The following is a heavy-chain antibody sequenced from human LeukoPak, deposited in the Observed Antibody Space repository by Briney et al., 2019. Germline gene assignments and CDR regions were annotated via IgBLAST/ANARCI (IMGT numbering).Heavy chain of an antibody. CDR1: GGTFSSYA. J-gene: IGHJ4*02. V-gene: IGHV1-69*06. CDR3: ARGRYFGWLLQNYYFDY. CDR2: TIPIFGTA. D-gene: IGHD3-9*01. Sequence: ASVKVSCKASGGTFSSYAISWVRQAPGQGLEWMGGTIPIFGTANYAQKFQGRVTITADKSTSTAYMELSSLRSEDTAVYYCARGRYFGWLLQNYYFDYWGQGTLVTVSS.